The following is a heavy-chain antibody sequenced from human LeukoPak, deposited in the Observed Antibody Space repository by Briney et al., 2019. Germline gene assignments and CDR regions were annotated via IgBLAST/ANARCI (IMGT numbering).Heavy chain of an antibody. D-gene: IGHD5-24*01. CDR2: IRSDGSNK. V-gene: IGHV3-30*02. Sequence: GGSLRLSCAASGFTFSNYVMHWVRQAPGKGLDWVAFIRSDGSNKYYADSVKGRFTISRDNSKNTLFLQMYSLRAEDTAVYYCARDGRKLRDGYNYGGQGTLVTVSS. CDR3: ARDGRKLRDGYNY. CDR1: GFTFSNYV. J-gene: IGHJ4*02.